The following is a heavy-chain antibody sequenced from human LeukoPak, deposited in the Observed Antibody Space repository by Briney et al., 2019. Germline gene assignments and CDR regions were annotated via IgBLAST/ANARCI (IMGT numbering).Heavy chain of an antibody. D-gene: IGHD2-8*02. CDR3: AKDGSWSCTD. V-gene: IGHV3-30*02. CDR1: GFTFSSSA. CDR2: IAHHGNNK. Sequence: GGSLRLFCGASGFTFSSSAMHWVRQGPGKGLEWVAYIAHHGNNKYYADSVKGRFTISRDNSKGSLYLQMNSLRADDTAVYYCAKDGSWSCTDRVQGTMVRVSS. J-gene: IGHJ4*02.